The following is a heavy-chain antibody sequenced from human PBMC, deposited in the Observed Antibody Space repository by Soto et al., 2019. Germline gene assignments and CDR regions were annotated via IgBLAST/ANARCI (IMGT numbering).Heavy chain of an antibody. CDR1: GISISSYS. V-gene: IGHV4-59*08. D-gene: IGHD3-9*01. CDR2: IYKEKGT. Sequence: SETLSLTCTVSGISISSYSWSWIRQPPGKGLEWIGDIYKEKGTNYNPSLKSRVNISVDTSKNQFSLKLSSVTAADTAVYYCARHYYDILTGYSNFDYWGQGTLVTVSS. J-gene: IGHJ4*02. CDR3: ARHYYDILTGYSNFDY.